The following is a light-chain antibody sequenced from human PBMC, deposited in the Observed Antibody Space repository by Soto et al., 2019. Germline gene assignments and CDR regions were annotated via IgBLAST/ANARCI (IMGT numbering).Light chain of an antibody. J-gene: IGLJ3*02. V-gene: IGLV2-14*01. CDR1: NRYVGSYNL. CDR2: EVR. CDR3: ISYTTTSTLV. Sequence: QSVLTQPASVSGSPGQSITISCTGTNRYVGSYNLVSWYQQRPGEAPKLIISEVRNRPSGISYRFTGSKSGNTASLTISGLHSEDEADYYCISYTTTSTLVFGGWTKLTVL.